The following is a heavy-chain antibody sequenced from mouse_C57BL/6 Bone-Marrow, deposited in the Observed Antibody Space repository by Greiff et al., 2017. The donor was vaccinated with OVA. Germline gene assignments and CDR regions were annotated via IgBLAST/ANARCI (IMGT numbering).Heavy chain of an antibody. CDR2: IHPSDSDT. CDR3: AGNPSYYGSSLDY. J-gene: IGHJ2*01. CDR1: GYTFTSYW. Sequence: VQLQQPGAELVKPGASVKVSCKASGYTFTSYWMHWVKQRPGQGLEWIGRIHPSDSDTNYNQKFKGKATLTVDKSSSTAYMQLSSLTSEDSAVYYCAGNPSYYGSSLDYWGQGTTLTVSS. D-gene: IGHD1-1*01. V-gene: IGHV1-74*01.